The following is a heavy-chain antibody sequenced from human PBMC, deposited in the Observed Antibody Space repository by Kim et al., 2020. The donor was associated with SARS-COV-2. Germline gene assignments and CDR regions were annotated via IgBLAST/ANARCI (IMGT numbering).Heavy chain of an antibody. CDR1: GYTFTSYG. J-gene: IGHJ4*02. CDR2: ISAYNGNT. CDR3: AREAASAAGTHSVY. V-gene: IGHV1-18*01. D-gene: IGHD6-13*01. Sequence: ASVKVSCKASGYTFTSYGISWVRQAPGQRLEWMGWISAYNGNTNYAQKLQGRVTMTTDTSTSTAYMELRSLRSDDTAAYYCAREAASAAGTHSVYWGQGTLVTVSS.